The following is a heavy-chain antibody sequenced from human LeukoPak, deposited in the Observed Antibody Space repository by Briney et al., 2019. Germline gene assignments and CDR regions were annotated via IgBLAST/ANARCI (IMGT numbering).Heavy chain of an antibody. CDR3: ARGVVRYDYVWGSYRPIAP. CDR2: INHSGST. J-gene: IGHJ3*01. CDR1: GGSSSGYY. Sequence: SETLSLTCAVYGGSSSGYYWSWIRQPPGKGLEWIGEINHSGSTNYNPSLKSRVTISVDTSKNQFSLKLSSVTAADTAVYYCARGVVRYDYVWGSYRPIAPWGQGTMVTVSS. D-gene: IGHD3-16*02. V-gene: IGHV4-34*01.